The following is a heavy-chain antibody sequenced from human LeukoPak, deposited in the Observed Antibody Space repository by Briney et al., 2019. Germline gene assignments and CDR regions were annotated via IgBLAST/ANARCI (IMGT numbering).Heavy chain of an antibody. CDR1: GYTFTSYG. D-gene: IGHD3-9*01. Sequence: ASVKVSCKASGYTFTSYGISWVRQAPGQGLGLMGWISAYDGNTNYAQKLQGRVTMTTDTSTSTAYMELRSLRSDDTAVYYCARDRPFYDILTGYYTSDYWGQGTLVTVSS. J-gene: IGHJ4*02. CDR2: ISAYDGNT. V-gene: IGHV1-18*01. CDR3: ARDRPFYDILTGYYTSDY.